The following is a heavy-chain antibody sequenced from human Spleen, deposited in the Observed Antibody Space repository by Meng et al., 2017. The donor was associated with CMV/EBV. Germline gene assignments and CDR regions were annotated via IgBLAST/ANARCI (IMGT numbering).Heavy chain of an antibody. V-gene: IGHV4-4*02. CDR1: GGSITRTTW. CDR2: IYHSGNS. D-gene: IGHD3-10*01. J-gene: IGHJ4*02. CDR3: ARAGSGSEFDY. Sequence: LPCAVSGGSITRTTWWSWGRQPPGKGLEWIGEIYHSGNSNYNASLESRVTISVDKSKNQFSLKLNSVTAADTAVYYCARAGSGSEFDYWGQGTLVTVSS.